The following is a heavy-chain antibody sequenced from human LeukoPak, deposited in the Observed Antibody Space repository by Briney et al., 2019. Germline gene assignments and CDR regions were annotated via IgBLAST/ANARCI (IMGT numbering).Heavy chain of an antibody. CDR3: ARGAGDYCP. Sequence: PSETLSLTCAVYGGSFSGYYWSWIRQPPGKGLEWIGEINHSGSTNYNPSLKSRVTISVDTSRNQFSLKLSSVTAADTAVYYCARGAGDYCPWGQGTLVTVSS. CDR1: GGSFSGYY. J-gene: IGHJ5*02. V-gene: IGHV4-34*01. D-gene: IGHD4-17*01. CDR2: INHSGST.